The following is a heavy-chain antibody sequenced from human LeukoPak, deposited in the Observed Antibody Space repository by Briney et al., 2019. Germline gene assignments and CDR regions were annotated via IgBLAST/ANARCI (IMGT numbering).Heavy chain of an antibody. V-gene: IGHV3-30*04. D-gene: IGHD6-19*01. CDR3: ARDSSGWYAGSFDY. CDR1: GFTFSSYA. CDR2: ISYDGSNK. J-gene: IGHJ4*02. Sequence: GGSLRLSCAASGFTFSSYAMHWVRQAPGKGLEWVAVISYDGSNKYYADSVKGRFTISRDNSKNTPYLQMNSLRAEDTAVYYCARDSSGWYAGSFDYWGQGTLVTVSS.